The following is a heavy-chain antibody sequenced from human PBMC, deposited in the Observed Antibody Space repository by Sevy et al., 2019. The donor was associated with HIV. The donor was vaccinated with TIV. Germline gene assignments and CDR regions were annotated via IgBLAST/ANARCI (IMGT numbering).Heavy chain of an antibody. D-gene: IGHD3-10*01. CDR3: VRGERISMVRGIIPSFDY. CDR1: GFTLSPYD. Sequence: GGSLRLSCAASGFTLSPYDMHWVRQAPGKGLEWVAVISHDGSNKYYADSVKGRFTISRDNSKNTLYLQMNILRAEDTAVYYCVRGERISMVRGIIPSFDYWGQGTLVTVSS. V-gene: IGHV3-30-3*01. CDR2: ISHDGSNK. J-gene: IGHJ4*02.